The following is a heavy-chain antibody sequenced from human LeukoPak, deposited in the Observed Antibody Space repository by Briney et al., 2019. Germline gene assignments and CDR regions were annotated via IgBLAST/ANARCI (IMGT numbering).Heavy chain of an antibody. CDR3: ARSITMVRGVIISDYYYGMDV. Sequence: GGSLRLSCAASGFSFANHAMSWVRQAPGKGLEWVAVIWYDGSNKYYADSVKGRFTISRDNSKNTLYLQMNSLRAEDTAVYYCARSITMVRGVIISDYYYGMDVWGQGTTVTVSS. D-gene: IGHD3-10*01. J-gene: IGHJ6*02. V-gene: IGHV3-33*08. CDR2: IWYDGSNK. CDR1: GFSFANHA.